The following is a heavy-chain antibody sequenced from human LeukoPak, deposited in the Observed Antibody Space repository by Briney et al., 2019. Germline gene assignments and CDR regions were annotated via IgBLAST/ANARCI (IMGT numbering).Heavy chain of an antibody. J-gene: IGHJ6*02. CDR1: GGSFSGYY. V-gene: IGHV4-34*01. Sequence: SETLSLTCAVYGGSFSGYYWSWIRQPPGKGLEWIGEINHSGGTNYNPSLKSRVTISVDTSKNQFSLKLSSVTAADTAVYYCARGNYDFWSGYPTAPYGMDVRGQGTTVTVSS. D-gene: IGHD3-3*01. CDR3: ARGNYDFWSGYPTAPYGMDV. CDR2: INHSGGT.